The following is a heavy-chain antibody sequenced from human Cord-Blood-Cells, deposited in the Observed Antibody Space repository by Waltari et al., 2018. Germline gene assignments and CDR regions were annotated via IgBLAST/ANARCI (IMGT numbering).Heavy chain of an antibody. J-gene: IGHJ4*02. CDR1: GFTFSSYG. CDR2: IWYDGSNK. V-gene: IGHV3-33*01. Sequence: QVQLVESGGGVVQPGRSLRLSCAAPGFTFSSYGMPWVRQAPGKGLEWVAVIWYDGSNKYYADSVKGRFTISRDNSKNTLYLQMNSLRAEDTAVYYCARDFTDGKGYWGQGTLVTVSS. D-gene: IGHD2-8*01. CDR3: ARDFTDGKGY.